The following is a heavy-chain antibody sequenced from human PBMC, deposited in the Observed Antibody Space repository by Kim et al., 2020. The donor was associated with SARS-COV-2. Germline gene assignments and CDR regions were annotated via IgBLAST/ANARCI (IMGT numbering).Heavy chain of an antibody. V-gene: IGHV3-30-3*01. D-gene: IGHD3-22*01. CDR2: ISYDGSNK. CDR3: ARSPDRGYDSSGYPFDY. J-gene: IGHJ4*02. Sequence: GGSLRLSCAASGFTFSSYAMHWVRQAPGKGLEWVAVISYDGSNKYYADSVKGRFTISRDNSKNTLYLQMNSLRAEDTAVYYCARSPDRGYDSSGYPFDYWGQGTLVTVSS. CDR1: GFTFSSYA.